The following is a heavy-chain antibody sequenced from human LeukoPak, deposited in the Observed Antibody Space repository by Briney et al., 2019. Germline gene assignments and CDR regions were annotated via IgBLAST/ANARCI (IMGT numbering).Heavy chain of an antibody. V-gene: IGHV4-61*02. CDR1: GNSISSGTFY. Sequence: SETLSLTCTVSGNSISSGTFYWNWIRQPAGKGLEWIGRFYTGGSANYNPSLESRVTISLDTSKNQFSLKLSSVTAADTAVYYCARATGYCSSTSCYDYYYYMDVWGKGTTVTVSS. CDR2: FYTGGSA. D-gene: IGHD2-2*01. J-gene: IGHJ6*03. CDR3: ARATGYCSSTSCYDYYYYMDV.